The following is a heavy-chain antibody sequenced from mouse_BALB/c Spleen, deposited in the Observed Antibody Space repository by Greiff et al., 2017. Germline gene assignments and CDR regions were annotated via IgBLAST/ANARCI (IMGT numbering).Heavy chain of an antibody. Sequence: VKLMESGPGLVAPSQSLSITCTVSGFSLTSYGVHWVRQPPGKGLEWLGVIWAGGSTNYNSALMSRLSISKDNSKSQVFLKMNSLQTDDTAMYYCARVGNGPYAMDYWGQGTSVTVSS. CDR3: ARVGNGPYAMDY. D-gene: IGHD2-1*01. J-gene: IGHJ4*01. V-gene: IGHV2-9*02. CDR1: GFSLTSYG. CDR2: IWAGGST.